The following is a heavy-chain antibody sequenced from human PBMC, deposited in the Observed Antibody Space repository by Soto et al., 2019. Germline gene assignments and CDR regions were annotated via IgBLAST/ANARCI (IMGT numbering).Heavy chain of an antibody. D-gene: IGHD2-8*01. Sequence: VASVKVSCKASGYSFTDYHIHWVRQAPGQGLEWLGRINPKSGGTSTAQKFQGWVTMTTDTSISTASMELTRLTSDDTAIYYCARGDSTDCSNGVCSFFYNHDMDVWGQGITVTVPS. V-gene: IGHV1-2*04. CDR1: GYSFTDYH. CDR3: ARGDSTDCSNGVCSFFYNHDMDV. CDR2: INPKSGGT. J-gene: IGHJ6*02.